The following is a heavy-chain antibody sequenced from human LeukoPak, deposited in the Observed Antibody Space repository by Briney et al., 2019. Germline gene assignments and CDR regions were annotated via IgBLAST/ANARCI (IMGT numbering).Heavy chain of an antibody. V-gene: IGHV6-1*01. J-gene: IGHJ4*02. D-gene: IGHD5-24*01. CDR1: GDSVSSNSAA. CDR2: TYYRSKWYN. CDR3: ARDTRDGYNRFDY. Sequence: SQTLSLTCAISGDSVSSNSAAWNGIRQSPSRGLEWLGRTYYRSKWYNDYAVSVKSRITINPDTSKNQFSLQLNSVTHEDTAVYYCARDTRDGYNRFDYWGQGTLVTVSA.